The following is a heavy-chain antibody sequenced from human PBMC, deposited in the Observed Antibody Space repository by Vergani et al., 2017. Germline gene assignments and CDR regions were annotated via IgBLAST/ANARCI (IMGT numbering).Heavy chain of an antibody. V-gene: IGHV4-59*01. CDR1: GGSISSYY. CDR3: ARGGAPDPDTAMAQYFDY. Sequence: QVQLRESGPGLVKPSETLSLTCTVSGGSISSYYWSWIRQPPGKGLEWIGYIYYSGSTNYNPSLKSRVTISVDTSKNQFSLKLSSVTAADTAVYYCARGGAPDPDTAMAQYFDYWGQGTLVTVSS. D-gene: IGHD5-18*01. J-gene: IGHJ4*02. CDR2: IYYSGST.